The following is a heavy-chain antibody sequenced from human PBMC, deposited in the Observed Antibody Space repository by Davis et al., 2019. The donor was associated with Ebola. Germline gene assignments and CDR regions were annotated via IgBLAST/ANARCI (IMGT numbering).Heavy chain of an antibody. D-gene: IGHD6-19*01. Sequence: PGGSLRLSCAASGFTFSSYWMNWVRQAPGKGLEWVSSISSSSSYIYYADSVKGRFTITRDNAKNSLYLQMNSLRAEDTAVYYCARDLPAVAGTFYYYYYMDVWGKGTTVTVSS. V-gene: IGHV3-21*01. J-gene: IGHJ6*03. CDR2: ISSSSSYI. CDR3: ARDLPAVAGTFYYYYYMDV. CDR1: GFTFSSYW.